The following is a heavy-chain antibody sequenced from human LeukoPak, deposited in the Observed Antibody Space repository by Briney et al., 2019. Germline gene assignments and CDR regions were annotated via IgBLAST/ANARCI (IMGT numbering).Heavy chain of an antibody. CDR3: AKARAMGNWNIPSWFDP. CDR1: RFTFSSYA. CDR2: ISGSGNRI. J-gene: IGHJ5*02. Sequence: GGSLRLSCAASRFTFSSYAMGWVRQAPGKGLEWVSTISGSGNRIYYADSVKGRFTISRDNSKNTLYLQMNSLRAEDTAVYYCAKARAMGNWNIPSWFDPWGQGTLVTVSS. V-gene: IGHV3-23*01. D-gene: IGHD1/OR15-1a*01.